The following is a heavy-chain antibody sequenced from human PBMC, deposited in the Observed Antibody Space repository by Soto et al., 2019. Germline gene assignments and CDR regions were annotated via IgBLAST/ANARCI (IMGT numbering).Heavy chain of an antibody. CDR1: GFTDYY. CDR2: VNPSSGGT. J-gene: IGHJ6*02. D-gene: IGHD4-17*01. V-gene: IGHV1-2*02. CDR3: AREGSADYGSYGVDV. Sequence: ASVKVSCKASGFTDYYIHWVRQAPGQGLEWLGWVNPSSGGTNYAQKFQGRVAMTRDTFISTAYMELSRLRSDDTAVYYCAREGSADYGSYGVDVWGQGTTVTVSS.